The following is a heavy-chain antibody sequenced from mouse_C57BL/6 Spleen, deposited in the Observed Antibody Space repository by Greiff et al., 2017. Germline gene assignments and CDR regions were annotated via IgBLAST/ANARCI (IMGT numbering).Heavy chain of an antibody. D-gene: IGHD1-1*01. Sequence: QVQLQQSGPELVKPGASVKISCKASGYAFSSSWMNWVKQRPGKGLEWIGRIYPGDGDTNYNGKFKGKATLTADKSSSTAYMQLSSLTSEDSAVYICARRDYGSSYSFGGWGQGATLSV. CDR2: IYPGDGDT. V-gene: IGHV1-82*01. J-gene: IGHJ2*01. CDR1: GYAFSSSW. CDR3: ARRDYGSSYSFGG.